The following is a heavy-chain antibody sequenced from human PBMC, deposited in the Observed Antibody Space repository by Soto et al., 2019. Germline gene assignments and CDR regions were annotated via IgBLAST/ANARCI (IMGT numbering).Heavy chain of an antibody. CDR2: IYYSGST. V-gene: IGHV4-39*01. CDR1: GGSISSSSYY. Sequence: SETLSLTCTVSGGSISSSSYYWGWIRQPPGKGLEWIGSIYYSGSTYYNPSLKSRVTISVDTSKNQFSLKLSSVTAADTAVYYCARPAWSSSYFDYWGQGTLVTVSS. D-gene: IGHD6-13*01. CDR3: ARPAWSSSYFDY. J-gene: IGHJ4*02.